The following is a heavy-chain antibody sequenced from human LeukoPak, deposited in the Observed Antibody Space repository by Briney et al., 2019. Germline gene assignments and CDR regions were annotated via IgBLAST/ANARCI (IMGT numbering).Heavy chain of an antibody. V-gene: IGHV1-24*01. J-gene: IGHJ3*02. CDR3: ARGLFMVRGVIIGAFDI. CDR1: GYTLTELS. CDR2: FDPEDGET. Sequence: ASVKVSCKVSGYTLTELSMHWVRQAPGKGLEWMGGFDPEDGETIYAQKFQGRVTMTEDTSTDTAYMELSSLRSEDTAVYYCARGLFMVRGVIIGAFDIWGQGTMVTVSS. D-gene: IGHD3-10*01.